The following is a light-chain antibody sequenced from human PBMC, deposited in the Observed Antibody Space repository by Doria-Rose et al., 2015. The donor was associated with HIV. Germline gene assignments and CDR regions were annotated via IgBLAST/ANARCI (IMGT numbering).Light chain of an antibody. J-gene: IGKJ1*01. CDR2: DGS. CDR3: HQYGTSWT. V-gene: IGKV3-20*01. Sequence: TQSPGTLSLSPGERATLSCMASQSFSSTYLAWYQQKPGQAHSLLIYDGSTRATDIPDRFSASGSGTDSTLTINRLEPEDFALYYCHQYGTSWTFGQGTKVEI. CDR1: QSFSSTY.